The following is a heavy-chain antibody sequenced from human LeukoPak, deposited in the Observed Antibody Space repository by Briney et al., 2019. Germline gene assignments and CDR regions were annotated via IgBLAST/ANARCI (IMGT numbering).Heavy chain of an antibody. D-gene: IGHD2-2*01. V-gene: IGHV3-7*01. J-gene: IGHJ6*03. CDR1: GFTFSSYW. CDR2: IKQDGSEK. CDR3: ARMGHVVPEIYYYYYYMDV. Sequence: GGSLRLSCAASGFTFSSYWMSWVRQAPGKGLEWVANIKQDGSEKYYVDSVKGRFPISRDNAKNSLYLQMNSLRAEDTAVYYCARMGHVVPEIYYYYYYMDVWGKGTTVTVSS.